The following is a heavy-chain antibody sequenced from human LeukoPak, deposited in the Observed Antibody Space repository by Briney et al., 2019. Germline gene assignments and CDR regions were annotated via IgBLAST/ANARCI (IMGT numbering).Heavy chain of an antibody. Sequence: ERSPRLSCAASGFTFSTHGMHWVRQAPGKGLEWVAVICYDGSYKYYADSVRGRFTISRDNSKNTLYLQMNSLSAEDTAVYYCARVNNYGSGNFYYYGMDVWGKGTTVTVSS. CDR2: ICYDGSYK. J-gene: IGHJ6*04. CDR3: ARVNNYGSGNFYYYGMDV. V-gene: IGHV3-33*03. D-gene: IGHD3-10*01. CDR1: GFTFSTHG.